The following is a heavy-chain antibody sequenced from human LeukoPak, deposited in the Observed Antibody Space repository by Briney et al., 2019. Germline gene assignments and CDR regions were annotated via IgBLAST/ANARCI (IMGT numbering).Heavy chain of an antibody. D-gene: IGHD3-16*02. CDR3: ATERKAYYDYVWGSYRYTYFDY. V-gene: IGHV4-4*07. CDR1: GGSISSDY. J-gene: IGHJ4*02. CDR2: IYTSGST. Sequence: SETLSLTCTVSGGSISSDYWSWIRQPAGKGLEWIGRIYTSGSTNYNPSLKSRVTMSVDTSKNQFSLKLSSVTAADTAVYYCATERKAYYDYVWGSYRYTYFDYWGQGTLVTVSS.